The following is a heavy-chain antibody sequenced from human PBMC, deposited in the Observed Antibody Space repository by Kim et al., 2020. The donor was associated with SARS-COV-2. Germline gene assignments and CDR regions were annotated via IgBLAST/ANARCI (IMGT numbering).Heavy chain of an antibody. J-gene: IGHJ4*02. Sequence: ASVKVSCKASGYTFTTYPLNWVRQAPGQGLEWMGWINTNTGNPTYVHGFTGRFVFSLDKSVRTAYLQISSLQAEDTAVYYCARDGLHDYGTDGTLDHWGQ. D-gene: IGHD3-10*01. CDR2: INTNTGNP. CDR3: ARDGLHDYGTDGTLDH. CDR1: GYTFTTYP. V-gene: IGHV7-4-1*02.